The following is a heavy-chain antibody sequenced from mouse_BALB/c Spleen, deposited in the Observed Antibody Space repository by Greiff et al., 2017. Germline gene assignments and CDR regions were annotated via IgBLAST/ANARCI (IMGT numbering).Heavy chain of an antibody. V-gene: IGHV1-26*01. J-gene: IGHJ3*01. CDR1: GYSFTGYY. CDR2: INPYNGAT. D-gene: IGHD2-14*01. Sequence: VQLQQSGPELVKPGASVKISCKASGYSFTGYYMHWVKQSHVKSLEWIGRINPYNGATSYNQNFKDKASLTVDKSSSTAYMELHSLTSEDSAVYYCARDRGYDVLFAYWGQGTLVTVSA. CDR3: ARDRGYDVLFAY.